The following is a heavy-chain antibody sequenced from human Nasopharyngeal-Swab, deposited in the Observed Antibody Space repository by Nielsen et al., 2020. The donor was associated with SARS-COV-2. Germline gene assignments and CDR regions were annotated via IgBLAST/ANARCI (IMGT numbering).Heavy chain of an antibody. CDR2: IYHSGST. Sequence: SETLSLTCTVSGGSISSYYWSWTRQPPGKGLEWIGSIYHSGSTYYNPSLKSRVTISVDTSKNQFSLKLSSVTAADTAVYYCARGGYSSGWVVYWGQGTLVTVSS. V-gene: IGHV4-38-2*02. J-gene: IGHJ4*02. CDR3: ARGGYSSGWVVY. D-gene: IGHD6-19*01. CDR1: GGSISSYY.